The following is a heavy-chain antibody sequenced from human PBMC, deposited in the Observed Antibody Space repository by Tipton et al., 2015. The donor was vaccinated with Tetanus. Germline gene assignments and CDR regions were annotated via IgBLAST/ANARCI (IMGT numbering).Heavy chain of an antibody. D-gene: IGHD5-24*01. J-gene: IGHJ4*02. CDR2: IFYSGRT. CDR3: ARTTRRWLHPDY. CDR1: GDSMTDFY. V-gene: IGHV4-59*01. Sequence: LRLSCNVSGDSMTDFYWSWIRQPPGKGLEWIAYIFYSGRTQYNPSLKSRVTTSVDTAKNQFSLQLSSVTAADTAVYYCARTTRRWLHPDYWGQGTLVTVSS.